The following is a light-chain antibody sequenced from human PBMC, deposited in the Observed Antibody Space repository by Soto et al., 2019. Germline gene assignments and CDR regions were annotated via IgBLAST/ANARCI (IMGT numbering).Light chain of an antibody. CDR3: SSYTSSSTLVV. CDR1: SSDVGGYNY. Sequence: QSVLTQPASVSGSPGQSITISCTGTSSDVGGYNYVSWYQQHPGKAPKLMIYDVSNRPSGVSNRFSGSKSGNTASLTISGLQPADEADYYCSSYTSSSTLVVFGGGTKLTVL. V-gene: IGLV2-14*01. CDR2: DVS. J-gene: IGLJ2*01.